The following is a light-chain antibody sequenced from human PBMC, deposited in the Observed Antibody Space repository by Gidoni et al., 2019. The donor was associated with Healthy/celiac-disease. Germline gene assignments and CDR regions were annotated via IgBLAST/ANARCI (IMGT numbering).Light chain of an antibody. CDR2: DAS. Sequence: EIVLTQSPATLSLSPGERATLSCSASQSVSSYLAWYQQKPGQAPRLLIYDASNSATGIPARFSGSGSGKDFTLTSSSLEPEDFAVYYCQQRSNWPLTFXGXTKVXIK. CDR3: QQRSNWPLT. J-gene: IGKJ4*01. CDR1: QSVSSY. V-gene: IGKV3-11*01.